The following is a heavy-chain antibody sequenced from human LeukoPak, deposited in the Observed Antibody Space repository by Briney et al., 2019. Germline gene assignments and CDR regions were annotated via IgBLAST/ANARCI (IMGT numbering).Heavy chain of an antibody. CDR3: ARDPLGGGIYFDY. D-gene: IGHD3-16*01. J-gene: IGHJ4*02. CDR1: GGSIGTYS. CDR2: IYHSGST. V-gene: IGHV4-30-2*01. Sequence: SETLSLTCTVSGGSIGTYSWNWIRQPPGKGLEWIGYIYHSGSTYYNPSLKSRVTISVDRSKNQFSLKLSSVTAADTAVYYCARDPLGGGIYFDYWGQGTLVTVSS.